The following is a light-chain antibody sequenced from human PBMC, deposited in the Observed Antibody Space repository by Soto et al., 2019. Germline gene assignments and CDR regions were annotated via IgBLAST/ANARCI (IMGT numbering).Light chain of an antibody. J-gene: IGLJ2*01. CDR1: SSNVGSNY. Sequence: QSVLTQPPSASGTPGQRVTISCSGSSSNVGSNYVYWYQQLPGTAPKLISYNNLRPSGVPARFSGSKSGTSASLAISGLRSEDEANYFCAAWDDSLSVSYVVFGGGTQLTVL. V-gene: IGLV1-47*02. CDR2: YNN. CDR3: AAWDDSLSVSYVV.